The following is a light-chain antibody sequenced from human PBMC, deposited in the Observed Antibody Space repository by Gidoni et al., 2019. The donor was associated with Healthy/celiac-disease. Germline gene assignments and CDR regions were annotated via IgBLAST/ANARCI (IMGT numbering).Light chain of an antibody. Sequence: EIVLTQSPGTLSLSPGERATLSCRASQSITSNYLAWFHQKPGQAPRLLIYGASSRATGIPDRFSGSGSGTDFTLTISRLEPEDFAVYYCQQYGNSPYSFGPGTKLEIK. CDR3: QQYGNSPYS. CDR2: GAS. J-gene: IGKJ2*03. V-gene: IGKV3-20*01. CDR1: QSITSNY.